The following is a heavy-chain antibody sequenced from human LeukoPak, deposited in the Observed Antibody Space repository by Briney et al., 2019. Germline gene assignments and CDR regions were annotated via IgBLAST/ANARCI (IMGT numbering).Heavy chain of an antibody. J-gene: IGHJ4*02. V-gene: IGHV4-4*07. D-gene: IGHD3-9*01. CDR1: GGSISSYY. Sequence: NPSETLSLTCTVSGGSISSYYWSWIRQPTGKGLEWIGRIYTSGSTNYNPSLKSRVTMSVDTSKSQFSLKLSSVTTADTAVYYCARDAWDRRAGYSNCFDLWGQGTLVTVSS. CDR2: IYTSGST. CDR3: ARDAWDRRAGYSNCFDL.